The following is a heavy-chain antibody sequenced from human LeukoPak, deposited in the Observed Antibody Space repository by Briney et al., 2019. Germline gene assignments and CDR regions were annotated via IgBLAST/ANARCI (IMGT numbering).Heavy chain of an antibody. V-gene: IGHV4-4*07. CDR2: IYTSGSA. D-gene: IGHD3-10*01. CDR1: GGSISSYY. Sequence: SETLSLTCTVSGGSISSYYWSWIRQPAGKGLEWIWRIYTSGSANYNPSLKSRVAISVDKSKNKFSLKLSSVTAADTAVYYCARGAVSYYGSGSLSYYFDDWGQGTLVTVSS. J-gene: IGHJ4*02. CDR3: ARGAVSYYGSGSLSYYFDD.